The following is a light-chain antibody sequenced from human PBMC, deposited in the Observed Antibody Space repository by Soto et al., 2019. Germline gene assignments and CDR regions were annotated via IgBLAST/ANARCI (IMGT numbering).Light chain of an antibody. CDR3: QQYNNWPPWT. Sequence: DIQMTQSPSTLSGSVGDRVTITCRASQTISSWLAWYQQKPGKAPKLLIYDASSLESGVPSRFSGSGSGTEFTLTISSLQSEDFAVYYCQQYNNWPPWTFGQGTRWIS. V-gene: IGKV1-5*01. J-gene: IGKJ1*01. CDR1: QTISSW. CDR2: DAS.